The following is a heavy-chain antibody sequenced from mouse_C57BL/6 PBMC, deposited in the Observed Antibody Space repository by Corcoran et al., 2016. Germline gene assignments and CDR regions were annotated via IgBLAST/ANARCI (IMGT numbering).Heavy chain of an antibody. CDR3: ARWQYDYDGWYFDV. V-gene: IGHV9-3*01. J-gene: IGHJ1*03. CDR1: GYTFTTYG. D-gene: IGHD2-4*01. CDR2: MNIYSGVP. Sequence: QIQLVQSGPELKKPGETVKISCKASGYTFTTYGMSWMKQAPGKGLKWMGWMNIYSGVPTYADDFKGRFALSLETSASTAYLQINNLKNEDTATYFCARWQYDYDGWYFDVWGTGATVTVSS.